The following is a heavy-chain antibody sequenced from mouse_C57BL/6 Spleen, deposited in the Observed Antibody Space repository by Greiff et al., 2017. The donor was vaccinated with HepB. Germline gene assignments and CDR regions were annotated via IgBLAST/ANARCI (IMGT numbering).Heavy chain of an antibody. D-gene: IGHD1-1*01. CDR2: INPSNGGT. V-gene: IGHV1-53*01. J-gene: IGHJ4*01. Sequence: VKLQQPGTELVKPGASVKLSCKASGYTFTSYWMHWVKQRPGQGLEWIGNINPSNGGTNYNEKFKSKATLTVDKSSSTAYMQLSSLTSEDSAVYYCAREREDYYGRGAMDYWGQGTSVTVSS. CDR1: GYTFTSYW. CDR3: AREREDYYGRGAMDY.